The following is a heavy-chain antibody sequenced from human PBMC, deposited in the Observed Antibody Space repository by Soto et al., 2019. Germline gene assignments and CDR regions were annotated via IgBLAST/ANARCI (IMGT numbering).Heavy chain of an antibody. Sequence: EVQLVESGGGLVQPGGSLRLSYAASGFNLGSYWMHWVRQAPGKGLVWVSRINDYGTTINYAESVEGRFTISRDDAKREVYLQMNNLRAEDTAVYYCARGGLEPFDYWGQGALVTVSS. CDR2: INDYGTTI. CDR3: ARGGLEPFDY. V-gene: IGHV3-74*01. J-gene: IGHJ4*02. CDR1: GFNLGSYW. D-gene: IGHD1-1*01.